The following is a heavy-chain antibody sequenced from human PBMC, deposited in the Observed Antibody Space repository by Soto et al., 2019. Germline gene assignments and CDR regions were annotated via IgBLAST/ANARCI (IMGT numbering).Heavy chain of an antibody. Sequence: QVQLVQSGAEVKKPGSSAKVSCKASGGTFSSYAISWVRQAPGQGLEWMGGIIPIFGTANYAQKFQGRVTITADESTSTAYMELSSLRSEDTAVYYCARAFRREPASYYFDYWGQGTLVTVSS. V-gene: IGHV1-69*01. J-gene: IGHJ4*02. CDR1: GGTFSSYA. CDR2: IIPIFGTA. CDR3: ARAFRREPASYYFDY. D-gene: IGHD1-26*01.